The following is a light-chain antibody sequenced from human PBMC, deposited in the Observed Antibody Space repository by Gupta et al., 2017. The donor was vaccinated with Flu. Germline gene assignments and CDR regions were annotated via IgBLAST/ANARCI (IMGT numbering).Light chain of an antibody. CDR3: QQYGNSPPYS. V-gene: IGKV3-20*01. Sequence: IATLSCRASQSVSNSYLAWYQQKPGQAPRLLIYGASSRATGIPDRFSGSGSGTDFTLTISRLEPEDFAVYYCQQYGNSPPYSFGHGTKVEIK. CDR1: QSVSNSY. CDR2: GAS. J-gene: IGKJ2*03.